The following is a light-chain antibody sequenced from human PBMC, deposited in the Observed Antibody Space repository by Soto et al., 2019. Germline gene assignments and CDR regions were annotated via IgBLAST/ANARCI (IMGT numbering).Light chain of an antibody. Sequence: DIQMTQSPSSLSSSVGDRVTITCRASQDISVYLAWYQQKPGNVPTLLIYSASTLQSGVPSRFSGSGSGTDFTLTISSLQPEDVATYYCQKFNTAPLTFGQGTRLEIK. CDR2: SAS. V-gene: IGKV1-27*01. CDR1: QDISVY. J-gene: IGKJ5*01. CDR3: QKFNTAPLT.